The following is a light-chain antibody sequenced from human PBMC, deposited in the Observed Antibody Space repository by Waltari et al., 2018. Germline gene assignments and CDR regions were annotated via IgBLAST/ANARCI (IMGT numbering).Light chain of an antibody. CDR2: GVS. Sequence: EIVLTQSPGTLSLSPGERATLSCRASQSVRSNYLAWYQQKPGQAPRLLIYGVSSRATGSPDRFSGSGSGTDFTLTISRLEPEDFAVYYCQHYDSSLITFGQGTRLEIK. CDR1: QSVRSNY. CDR3: QHYDSSLIT. J-gene: IGKJ5*01. V-gene: IGKV3-20*01.